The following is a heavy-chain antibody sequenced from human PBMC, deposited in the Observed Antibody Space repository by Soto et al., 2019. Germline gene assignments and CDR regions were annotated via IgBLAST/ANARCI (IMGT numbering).Heavy chain of an antibody. Sequence: EVQLVESGGGLVQPGGSLRLSCAASGFTVSSNYMSWVRQAPGKGLEWVSVIYSGGSTYYADSVKGRFTISRHNSKNTLYLQMNNLRAEDTAVYYCARDYAPPPLWFGDLWSNYGMDVWGQGTTVTVS. J-gene: IGHJ6*02. D-gene: IGHD3-10*01. CDR3: ARDYAPPPLWFGDLWSNYGMDV. V-gene: IGHV3-53*04. CDR1: GFTVSSNY. CDR2: IYSGGST.